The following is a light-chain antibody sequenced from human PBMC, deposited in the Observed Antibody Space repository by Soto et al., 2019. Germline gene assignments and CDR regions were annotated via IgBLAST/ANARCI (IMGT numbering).Light chain of an antibody. CDR3: QQYNSYSL. CDR1: QTISTW. V-gene: IGKV1-5*01. Sequence: GDRVTIPCRASQTISTWMAWYQQKPGKAPKLLVYDASTLQSGVASRFSGSGSGTEFTLIISGLQPDDSATYYCQQYNSYSLFGQGTKVDI. J-gene: IGKJ1*01. CDR2: DAS.